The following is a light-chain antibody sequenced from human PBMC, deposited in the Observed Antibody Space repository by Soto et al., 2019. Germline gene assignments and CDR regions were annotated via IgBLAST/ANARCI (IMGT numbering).Light chain of an antibody. CDR3: ISYAGSNKPA. V-gene: IGLV2-8*01. Sequence: QSVLTQPPSASGSPGQSVAISCSGTSSDVGGYNYVSWYQQHPGKAPKLMIYVVNKRPSGVPDRFSGSKSGNTASLTVSGLQAEDEADYYCISYAGSNKPAFGGGTKLTVL. J-gene: IGLJ2*01. CDR2: VVN. CDR1: SSDVGGYNY.